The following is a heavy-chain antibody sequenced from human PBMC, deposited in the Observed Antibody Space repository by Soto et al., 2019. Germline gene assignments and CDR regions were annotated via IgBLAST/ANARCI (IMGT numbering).Heavy chain of an antibody. D-gene: IGHD2-2*02. J-gene: IGHJ5*02. CDR3: ARGYCSSTSRYSVSWFDP. V-gene: IGHV4-59*12. CDR1: GDSISSYY. CDR2: IFHCGST. Sequence: PSETRSLTCTVSGDSISSYYWSWIRQPPGQGQELIGYIFHCGSTNYNPSLKSRHTISVDTSKNQFSLKLSSVTAADTAVYYCARGYCSSTSRYSVSWFDPWGQGTLVTVSS.